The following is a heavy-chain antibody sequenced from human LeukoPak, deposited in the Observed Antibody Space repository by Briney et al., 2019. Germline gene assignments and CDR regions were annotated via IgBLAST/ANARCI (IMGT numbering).Heavy chain of an antibody. Sequence: GRSLRLSCAASGFTFSSYGMHWVRQAPGKGLEWVAVISYDGSNKYYADSVKGRFTISRDNSKNTLYLQMNSLRAEDTAAYYCAKDSSSWPVYYYGMDVWGQGTTVTVSS. CDR3: AKDSSSWPVYYYGMDV. CDR1: GFTFSSYG. J-gene: IGHJ6*02. CDR2: ISYDGSNK. V-gene: IGHV3-30*18. D-gene: IGHD6-13*01.